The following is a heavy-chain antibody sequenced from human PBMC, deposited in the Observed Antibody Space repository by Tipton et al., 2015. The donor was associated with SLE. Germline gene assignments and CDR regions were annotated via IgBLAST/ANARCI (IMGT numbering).Heavy chain of an antibody. J-gene: IGHJ1*01. CDR2: IYYAGST. Sequence: TLSLTCTVSGGSINSHYWNWIRQPPGKGLEWIGYIYYAGSTNYNPSLKSRVTILVDRSKNQFSLKLSSVTAADTAVYYCATNGHGETYEFFTEYLRHWGQGTLVTASS. CDR3: ATNGHGETYEFFTEYLRH. CDR1: GGSINSHY. V-gene: IGHV4-59*08. D-gene: IGHD5-12*01.